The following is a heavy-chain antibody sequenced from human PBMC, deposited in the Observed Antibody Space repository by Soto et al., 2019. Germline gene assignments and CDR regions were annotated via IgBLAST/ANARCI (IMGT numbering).Heavy chain of an antibody. CDR2: ITNYGGTT. D-gene: IGHD5-12*01. CDR1: GFTFSAYT. J-gene: IGHJ4*02. Sequence: GGSLRLSCSASGFTFSAYTMHWVRQAPGKXLDYISAITNYGGTTYYADSVKGRFSVSRDNSKNTLYLQLSSLRTEDTAVYYCAKDFYDYSGTYGLNFDSWGQGILVTVSS. V-gene: IGHV3-64D*06. CDR3: AKDFYDYSGTYGLNFDS.